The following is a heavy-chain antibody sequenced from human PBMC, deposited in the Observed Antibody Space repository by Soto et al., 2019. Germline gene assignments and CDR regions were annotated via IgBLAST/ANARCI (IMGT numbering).Heavy chain of an antibody. V-gene: IGHV3-11*01. CDR3: ARGRSSSVFFDY. CDR1: GFTFSDYY. CDR2: INSGDSTI. Sequence: PGGSLRLSCAASGFTFSDYYMSWIRQAPGTGLEWVSYINSGDSTIYYADSVKGRFTISRDNAKNSLYLQMNSLRAEDTAVYYRARGRSSSVFFDYWGQGTLVTVSS. J-gene: IGHJ4*02. D-gene: IGHD6-6*01.